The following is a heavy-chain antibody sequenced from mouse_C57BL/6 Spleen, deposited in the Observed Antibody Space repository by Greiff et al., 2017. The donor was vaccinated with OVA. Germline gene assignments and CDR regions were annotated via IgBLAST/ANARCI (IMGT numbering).Heavy chain of an antibody. J-gene: IGHJ3*01. Sequence: VQLQQSGAELVRPGASVTLSCKASGYTFTDYEMHWVKQTPVHGLEWIGAIDPETGGTAYNQKFKGKAILTADKSSSTAYMELRSLTSEDSAVYYCTIGGLRSWFAYWGQGTLVTVSA. D-gene: IGHD2-4*01. CDR2: IDPETGGT. V-gene: IGHV1-15*01. CDR1: GYTFTDYE. CDR3: TIGGLRSWFAY.